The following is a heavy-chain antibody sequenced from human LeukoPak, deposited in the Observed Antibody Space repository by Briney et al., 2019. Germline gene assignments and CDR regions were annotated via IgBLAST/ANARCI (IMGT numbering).Heavy chain of an antibody. V-gene: IGHV1-2*02. J-gene: IGHJ4*02. D-gene: IGHD2-2*01. CDR1: GYTFTGYY. CDR3: AREYCDSTSCYGPFDY. CDR2: INPNSGGT. Sequence: ASVTVSCKASGYTFTGYYMHWVRQAPGQGLEWMGWINPNSGGTNYAQKFQGRVTMTSDTSISTAYMELTRLRSDDTAVYYCAREYCDSTSCYGPFDYWGQGTLVTVSS.